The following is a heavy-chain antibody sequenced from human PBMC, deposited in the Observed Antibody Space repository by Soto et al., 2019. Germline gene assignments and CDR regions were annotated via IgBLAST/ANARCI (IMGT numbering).Heavy chain of an antibody. CDR2: ISSSSSYI. J-gene: IGHJ4*02. V-gene: IGHV3-21*01. CDR3: ARDGPAYYYDSSPVDY. Sequence: EVQLVESGGGLVKPGGSLRLSCAASGFTFSSYSMNWVRQAPGKGLEWVSSISSSSSYIYYADSVKGRFTISRDNAKNSLYLQMNSLRAEDTAGYYCARDGPAYYYDSSPVDYWGQGTLVTVSS. CDR1: GFTFSSYS. D-gene: IGHD3-22*01.